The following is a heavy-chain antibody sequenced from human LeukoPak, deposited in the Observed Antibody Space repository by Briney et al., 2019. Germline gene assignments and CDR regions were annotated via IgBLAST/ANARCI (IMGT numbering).Heavy chain of an antibody. Sequence: GGSLRLSCAASGFTFSTDAMSWVRQAPGKGLEWVSTISSDGGATFYADSVKGRFTVSRDNPKNTLCLQMNSLRAEDTAVYYCAKGLSSVVPTTRVPDDWGQGTLVTVSS. CDR2: ISSDGGAT. V-gene: IGHV3-23*01. CDR1: GFTFSTDA. J-gene: IGHJ4*02. D-gene: IGHD2-2*01. CDR3: AKGLSSVVPTTRVPDD.